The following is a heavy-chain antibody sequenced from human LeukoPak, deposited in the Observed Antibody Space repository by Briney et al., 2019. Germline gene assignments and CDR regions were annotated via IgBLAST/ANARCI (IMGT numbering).Heavy chain of an antibody. D-gene: IGHD3-10*01. CDR3: AKDIGYYGSGSSVRFDY. V-gene: IGHV3-9*01. J-gene: IGHJ4*02. CDR1: GFTFDDYA. CDR2: ISWNSGSI. Sequence: PGGSLRLSYAASGFTFDDYAMHWVRQAPGKGLEWVSGISWNSGSIGYADSVKGRFTISRDNAKNSLYLQMNSLRAEDTALYYCAKDIGYYGSGSSVRFDYWGQGTLVTVSS.